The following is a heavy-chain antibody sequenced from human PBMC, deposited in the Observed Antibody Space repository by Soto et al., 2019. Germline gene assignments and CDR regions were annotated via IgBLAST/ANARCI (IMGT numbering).Heavy chain of an antibody. J-gene: IGHJ6*02. Sequence: SETLSLTCAVYGGSFSGYYWSWIRQPPGKGLEWIGEINHSGSTNYNPSLKSRVTISVDTSKNQFSLKLSSVTAADTAVYYCARGYPYNGFRKGYGMDVWGQGTTVTVSS. CDR1: GGSFSGYY. D-gene: IGHD2-8*01. CDR2: INHSGST. CDR3: ARGYPYNGFRKGYGMDV. V-gene: IGHV4-34*01.